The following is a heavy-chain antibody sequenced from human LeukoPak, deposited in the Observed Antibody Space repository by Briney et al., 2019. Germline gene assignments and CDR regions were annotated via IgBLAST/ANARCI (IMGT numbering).Heavy chain of an antibody. V-gene: IGHV3-23*01. J-gene: IGHJ4*02. CDR3: AKDHYYDSAYYFDY. Sequence: GGSLRLSCAASGFTFSSYAMSWVRQAPGKGLGWVSAISGSGGSTYYADSVKGRFTISRDNSKNTLYLQMNSLRAEDTAVYYCAKDHYYDSAYYFDYWGQGTLVTVSS. CDR1: GFTFSSYA. CDR2: ISGSGGST. D-gene: IGHD3-22*01.